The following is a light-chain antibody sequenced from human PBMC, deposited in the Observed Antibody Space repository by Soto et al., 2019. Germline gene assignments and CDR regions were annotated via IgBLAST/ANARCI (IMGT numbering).Light chain of an antibody. CDR2: EVR. V-gene: IGLV2-14*01. J-gene: IGLJ2*01. CDR3: SSYTTSSVL. Sequence: QSVLTQPASVSGSPGQSITISCTGTSSDVGGYNYVSWYQQHPGKAPKLMVYEVRNRPPGVSSRFSGSKSGNTASLTISGLQAEDEADYYCSSYTTSSVLFGGGTKLTVL. CDR1: SSDVGGYNY.